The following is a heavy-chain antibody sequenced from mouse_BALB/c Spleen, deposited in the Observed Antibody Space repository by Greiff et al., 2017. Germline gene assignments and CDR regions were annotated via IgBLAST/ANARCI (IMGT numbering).Heavy chain of an antibody. J-gene: IGHJ2*01. CDR2: INPGSGGT. Sequence: VQVVESGAELVRPGTSVKVSCKASGYAFTNYLIEWVKQRPGQGLEWIGVINPGSGGTNYNEKFKGKATLTADKSSSTAYMQLSSLTSDDSAVYFCARLITTAPFDYWGQGTTLTVSS. CDR3: ARLITTAPFDY. CDR1: GYAFTNYL. D-gene: IGHD1-2*01. V-gene: IGHV1-54*01.